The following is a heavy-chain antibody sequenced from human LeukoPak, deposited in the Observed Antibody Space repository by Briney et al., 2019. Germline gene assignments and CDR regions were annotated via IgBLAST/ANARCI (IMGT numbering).Heavy chain of an antibody. V-gene: IGHV3-33*01. J-gene: IGHJ4*02. CDR1: GFTFSSNG. D-gene: IGHD3-22*01. Sequence: GGSLRLSCAASGFTFSSNGMHWGRQAPGKGLEWVAVIWYDGSNKYYADSVKGRFTISRDNSKNTLYLQMNSLRAEDTAVYYCASVLDSSGYMDWGQGTLVTVSS. CDR3: ASVLDSSGYMD. CDR2: IWYDGSNK.